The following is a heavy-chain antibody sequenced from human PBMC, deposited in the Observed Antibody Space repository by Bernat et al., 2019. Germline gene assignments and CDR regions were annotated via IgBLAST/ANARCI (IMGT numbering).Heavy chain of an antibody. CDR3: AKDRVYCSGGSCKSYWYFDL. CDR2: ISGSGGST. D-gene: IGHD2-15*01. J-gene: IGHJ2*01. CDR1: GFTFSSYA. Sequence: EVQLLESGGGLVQPGGSLRLSCAASGFTFSSYAMSWVRQAPGKGLEWVSAISGSGGSTQYAGAVEGRFTISRDNSKNTLYLQINSLRAEDTAVYYCAKDRVYCSGGSCKSYWYFDLWGRGTLVTVSS. V-gene: IGHV3-23*01.